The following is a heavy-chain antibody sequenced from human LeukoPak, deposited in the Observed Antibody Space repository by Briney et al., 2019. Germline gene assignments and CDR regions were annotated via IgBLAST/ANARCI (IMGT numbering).Heavy chain of an antibody. V-gene: IGHV3-23*01. CDR3: AKPSVPAAMRDFDY. J-gene: IGHJ4*02. CDR1: GFTFSSYA. D-gene: IGHD2-2*01. CDR2: ISGSGGST. Sequence: GSLRLSWAASGFTFSSYAMSWVRQAPGKGLEWVSAISGSGGSTYYADSVKGRFTISRDNSKNTLYLQMNSLRAEDTAVYHCAKPSVPAAMRDFDYWGQGTLVTVSS.